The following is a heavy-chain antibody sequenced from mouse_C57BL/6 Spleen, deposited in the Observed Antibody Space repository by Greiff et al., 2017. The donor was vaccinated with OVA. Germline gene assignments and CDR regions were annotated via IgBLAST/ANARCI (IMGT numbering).Heavy chain of an antibody. V-gene: IGHV1-80*01. J-gene: IGHJ4*01. CDR2: IYPGDGDT. CDR3: ARREKGDAMDY. CDR1: GYAFSSYW. Sequence: QVQLQQSGAELVKPGASVKISCKASGYAFSSYWMNWVKQRPGKGLEGIGQIYPGDGDTNYNGKFKGKATLTADKSSSTAYMQLSSLTSEDSAVYFCARREKGDAMDYWGQGTSVTVSS.